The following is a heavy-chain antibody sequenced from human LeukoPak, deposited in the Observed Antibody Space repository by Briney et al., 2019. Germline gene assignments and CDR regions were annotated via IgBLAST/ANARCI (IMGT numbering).Heavy chain of an antibody. V-gene: IGHV3-11*03. J-gene: IGHJ4*02. D-gene: IGHD4-17*01. CDR3: ARTGSTVTMLYPFDH. CDR1: GFTFSDYY. Sequence: GGSLRLSCAASGFTFSDYYMSWIRQAPGKGLEWVSYISSSSSYTNYADSVKGRFTISRDNAKNSLYLQMNSLRAEDTAVYYCARTGSTVTMLYPFDHWGQGTLVTVSS. CDR2: ISSSSSYT.